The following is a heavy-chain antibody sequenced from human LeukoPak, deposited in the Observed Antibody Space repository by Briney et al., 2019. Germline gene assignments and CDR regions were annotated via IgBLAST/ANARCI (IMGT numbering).Heavy chain of an antibody. Sequence: GGSLRLSCAASGFTFTSYAMSWVRQAPGKGLEWVSGISGSGGSTYYADSVKGRFITSRENSKKMLYLQMNSLRAEDTAVYYCAKDQFYHDYVPGWFDPWGQGTLVTVSS. CDR3: AKDQFYHDYVPGWFDP. CDR1: GFTFTSYA. D-gene: IGHD3-16*01. V-gene: IGHV3-23*01. CDR2: ISGSGGST. J-gene: IGHJ5*02.